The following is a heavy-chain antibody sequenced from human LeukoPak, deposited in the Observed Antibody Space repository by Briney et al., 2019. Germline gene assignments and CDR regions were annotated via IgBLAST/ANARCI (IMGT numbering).Heavy chain of an antibody. V-gene: IGHV3-15*01. CDR2: IKSKTDGGTT. Sequence: GGSLRLSCAASGFTFSDYYMSWIRQAPGEGLEWVGRIKSKTDGGTTDYAAPVKGRFTISRDDSKNTLYLQMNSLKTEDTAVYYCTTVVDIVVVPAAFEYFDYWGQGTLVTVSS. J-gene: IGHJ4*02. D-gene: IGHD2-2*03. CDR3: TTVVDIVVVPAAFEYFDY. CDR1: GFTFSDYY.